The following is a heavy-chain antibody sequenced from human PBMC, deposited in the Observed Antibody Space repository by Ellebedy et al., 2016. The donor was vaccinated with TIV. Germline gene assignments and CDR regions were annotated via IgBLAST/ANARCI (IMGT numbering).Heavy chain of an antibody. J-gene: IGHJ4*02. V-gene: IGHV4-39*07. CDR3: ARERGDGYRDTQGLFDY. D-gene: IGHD5-24*01. CDR1: GASFSGSY. CDR2: IYYSGST. Sequence: MPSETLSLTCGVSGASFSGSYWGWIRQLPGKGLEWIGSIYYSGSTYYNPSLKSRITISVDTSKSQFSLKLSSVTAEDTAVYYCARERGDGYRDTQGLFDYWGQGTLVTVSS.